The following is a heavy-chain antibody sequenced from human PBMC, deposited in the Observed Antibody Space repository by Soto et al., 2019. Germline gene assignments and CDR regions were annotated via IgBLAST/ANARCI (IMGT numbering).Heavy chain of an antibody. J-gene: IGHJ2*01. Sequence: PGGSLRLSCTASGFIFDNHAMDWVRQAPGKGLEWVAGVTWNSVATGYADSVKGRFTISRDNAKNSLYLQMNSLSAEDTAVYFCVKEGGMKYFDFWGRGTVVTVSS. V-gene: IGHV3-9*01. CDR2: VTWNSVAT. CDR1: GFIFDNHA. D-gene: IGHD3-16*01. CDR3: VKEGGMKYFDF.